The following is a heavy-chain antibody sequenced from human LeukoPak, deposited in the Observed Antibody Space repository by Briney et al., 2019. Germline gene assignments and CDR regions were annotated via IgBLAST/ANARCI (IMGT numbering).Heavy chain of an antibody. J-gene: IGHJ4*02. Sequence: SETLSLTCTVSGGSISSYYWSWIRQPPGKGLEWIGYIYYSGSTNYNPSLKSRVTISVDTSKNQFSLKLSSVTAADTAVYYWALGGGRDLFFDYWGQGTLVTVSS. V-gene: IGHV4-59*01. CDR1: GGSISSYY. CDR2: IYYSGST. D-gene: IGHD1-1*01. CDR3: ALGGGRDLFFDY.